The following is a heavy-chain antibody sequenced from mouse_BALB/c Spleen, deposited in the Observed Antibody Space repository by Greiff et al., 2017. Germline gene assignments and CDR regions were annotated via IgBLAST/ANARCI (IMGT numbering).Heavy chain of an antibody. CDR1: GFNIKDYY. CDR3: ARWSYYFDY. Sequence: VQLKESGAELVRPGALVKLSCKASGFNIKDYYMHWVKQRPEQGLEWIGWIDPENGNTIYDPKFQGKASITADTSSNTAYLQLSSLTSEDTAVYYCARWSYYFDYWGQGTTLTVSS. CDR2: IDPENGNT. J-gene: IGHJ2*01. V-gene: IGHV14-1*02.